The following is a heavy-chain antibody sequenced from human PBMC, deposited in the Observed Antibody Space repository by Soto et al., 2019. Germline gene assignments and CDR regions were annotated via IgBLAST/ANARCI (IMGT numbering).Heavy chain of an antibody. J-gene: IGHJ6*02. CDR2: ISDGGERT. CDR1: GFTFSDYV. CDR3: ARDRSTDFGLDV. Sequence: SCVASGFTFSDYVMSWVRQVPGKGLEWVSSISDGGERTDYRDSVRGRFTISRDNARFTLHLQMNSLRVDVTAIYFCARDRSTDFGLDVWGQGTTVTVSS. V-gene: IGHV3-23*01. D-gene: IGHD3-3*01.